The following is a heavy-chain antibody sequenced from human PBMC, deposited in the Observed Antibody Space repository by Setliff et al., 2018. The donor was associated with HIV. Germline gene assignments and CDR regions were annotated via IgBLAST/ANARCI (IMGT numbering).Heavy chain of an antibody. J-gene: IGHJ5*02. CDR2: IHYKGNI. V-gene: IGHV4-30-4*08. CDR1: GDSIISGDYY. D-gene: IGHD2-15*01. Sequence: NPSETLSLTCTVSGDSIISGDYYWSWIRQSPGKGLEWIGHIHYKGNIDYNASLKSRLAISSDTSNNQFSLNLSSVIAADTAIYFCARFTVVVFGAGEPSWFDPWGQGILVTVSS. CDR3: ARFTVVVFGAGEPSWFDP.